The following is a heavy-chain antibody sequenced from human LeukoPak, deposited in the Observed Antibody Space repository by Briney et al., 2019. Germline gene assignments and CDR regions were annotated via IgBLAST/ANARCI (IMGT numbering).Heavy chain of an antibody. CDR2: ISWNSGSI. Sequence: PGRSLRLSCAASGFTFDDYSMDWVRQAPGKGLEWVAGISWNSGSIGYADSVKGRFTISRDNAKNSLYLQMNSLRAEDTALYYCAKGRTYGGNTFFDYWGQGTLVTVSS. CDR3: AKGRTYGGNTFFDY. D-gene: IGHD4-23*01. J-gene: IGHJ4*02. V-gene: IGHV3-9*01. CDR1: GFTFDDYS.